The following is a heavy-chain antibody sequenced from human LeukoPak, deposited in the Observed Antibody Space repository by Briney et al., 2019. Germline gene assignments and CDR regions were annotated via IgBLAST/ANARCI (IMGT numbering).Heavy chain of an antibody. Sequence: GGSLILSCAASGFTFSTYEMTWVRQSPGKGLEWVSYISSSGSTIYYADSVKGRFTISRDNARNSLYLQMNSLRAADTAVYYCARPMVRGPTRAFDYWGQGTLVTVSS. CDR2: ISSSGSTI. J-gene: IGHJ4*02. CDR3: ARPMVRGPTRAFDY. V-gene: IGHV3-48*03. CDR1: GFTFSTYE. D-gene: IGHD3-10*01.